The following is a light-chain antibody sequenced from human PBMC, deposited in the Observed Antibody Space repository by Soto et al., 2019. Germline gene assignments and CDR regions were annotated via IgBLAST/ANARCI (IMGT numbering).Light chain of an antibody. J-gene: IGLJ3*02. CDR3: CSYAGRSSL. CDR2: EGS. Sequence: QSALTQPASVSGSPGQSITISCTGTSSDIGSYDLVSWYQQHLGKAPKLMIYEGSKRPSGVSNRFSGSKSGNTASLTISGLQAEDEADYYCCSYAGRSSLFGGGTKLTVL. V-gene: IGLV2-23*01. CDR1: SSDIGSYDL.